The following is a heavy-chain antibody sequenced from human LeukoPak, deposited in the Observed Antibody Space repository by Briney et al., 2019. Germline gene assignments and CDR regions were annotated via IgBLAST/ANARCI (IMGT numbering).Heavy chain of an antibody. J-gene: IGHJ3*02. Sequence: PSETLSLTCTVSGYSISSGYYWGWLRQPPGKGLEWIGSIYHSGSTYYNPSLKSQVTISVDTSKNQFSLKLTSVTAADTAVYYCARGPGPLQLERLEAFDIWGPGTMVTVSS. D-gene: IGHD1-1*01. CDR2: IYHSGST. V-gene: IGHV4-38-2*02. CDR1: GYSISSGYY. CDR3: ARGPGPLQLERLEAFDI.